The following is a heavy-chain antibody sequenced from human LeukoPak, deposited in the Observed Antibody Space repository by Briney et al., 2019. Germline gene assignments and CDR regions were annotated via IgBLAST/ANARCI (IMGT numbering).Heavy chain of an antibody. CDR3: ARDPYSGGYGAYYYYYMDV. Sequence: SGGSLRLSCAASGFTFSDYYMSWIRQAPGKGLEWVSYISSSGSTIYYADSVKGRFTISRDNAKNSLYLQMNSLRDEDTAVYYCARDPYSGGYGAYYYYYMDVWGKGTTVTVSS. CDR1: GFTFSDYY. D-gene: IGHD6-19*01. CDR2: ISSSGSTI. J-gene: IGHJ6*03. V-gene: IGHV3-11*04.